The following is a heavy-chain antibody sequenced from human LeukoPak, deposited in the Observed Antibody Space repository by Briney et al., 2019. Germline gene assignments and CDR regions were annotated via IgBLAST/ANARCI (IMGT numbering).Heavy chain of an antibody. D-gene: IGHD3-22*01. CDR2: IYYSGST. J-gene: IGHJ4*02. V-gene: IGHV4-31*03. Sequence: PSQTLSLTCTVSGGSISSGGYYWSWIRQHPGKGLVWIGYIYYSGSTYYNPSLKSRVTISVDTSKNQFSLKLSSVTAADTAVYYCARGGYYYDSRPFDYWGQGILVTVSS. CDR3: ARGGYYYDSRPFDY. CDR1: GGSISSGGYY.